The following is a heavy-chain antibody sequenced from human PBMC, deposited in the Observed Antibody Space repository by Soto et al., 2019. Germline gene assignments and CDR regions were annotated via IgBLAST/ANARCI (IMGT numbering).Heavy chain of an antibody. J-gene: IGHJ6*02. V-gene: IGHV1-18*01. D-gene: IGHD3-16*02. CDR3: ARYFGVWGSYRGMDV. CDR2: ISAYNGNT. Sequence: ASVKVSCKASGYTFTSYGISWVREAPGQGLEWMGWISAYNGNTNYAQKLQGRVTMTTDTSTSTAYMELRSLRSDDTAVYYCARYFGVWGSYRGMDVWGQGTTVTVSS. CDR1: GYTFTSYG.